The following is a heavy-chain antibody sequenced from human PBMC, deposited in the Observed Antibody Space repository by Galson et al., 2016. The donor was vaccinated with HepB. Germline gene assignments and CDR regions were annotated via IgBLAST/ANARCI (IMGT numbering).Heavy chain of an antibody. CDR1: GGTFNSYA. CDR3: ARESPHTFYLEH. V-gene: IGHV1-69*05. CDR2: IIPIFGTA. D-gene: IGHD1/OR15-1a*01. Sequence: SVKVSCKASGGTFNSYAISWVRQAPGQGLEWMGGIIPIFGTASYAQKFQGRVTMTRDTSTSTVYMEVSSLRSEDTAVYYCARESPHTFYLEHWGQGTLVTVSS. J-gene: IGHJ4*02.